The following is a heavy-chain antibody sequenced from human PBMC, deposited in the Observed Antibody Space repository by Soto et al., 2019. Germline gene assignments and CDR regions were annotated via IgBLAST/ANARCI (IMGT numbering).Heavy chain of an antibody. CDR3: AAGPRPADIVLMVYAPRAYGMDV. V-gene: IGHV1-58*01. J-gene: IGHJ6*02. Sequence: GASVKVSCKASGFTFTSSAVQWVRQARGQRLEWIGWIVVGSGNTNYAQKFQERVTITRDMSTSTAYMELSSLRSEDTAVYYCAAGPRPADIVLMVYAPRAYGMDVWGQGTTVTVSS. CDR2: IVVGSGNT. CDR1: GFTFTSSA. D-gene: IGHD2-8*01.